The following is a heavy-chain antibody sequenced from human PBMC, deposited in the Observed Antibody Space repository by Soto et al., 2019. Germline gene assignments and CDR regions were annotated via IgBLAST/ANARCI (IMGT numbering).Heavy chain of an antibody. CDR3: AKSHSSAAVYYYNYGMDV. V-gene: IGHV3-23*01. CDR2: ISGSGGST. D-gene: IGHD6-25*01. Sequence: EVQLLESGGGLVQPGGSLRLSCAASGFTFTNYAMSWVRQAPGKGLEWVSDISGSGGSTYYADSVKGRFTISRDNSKNMLYMEMNSLRAEDTAVYYCAKSHSSAAVYYYNYGMDVWGQGTTVTVSS. CDR1: GFTFTNYA. J-gene: IGHJ6*02.